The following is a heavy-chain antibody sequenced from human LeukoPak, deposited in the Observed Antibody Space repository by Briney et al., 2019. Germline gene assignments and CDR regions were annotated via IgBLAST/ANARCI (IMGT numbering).Heavy chain of an antibody. D-gene: IGHD3-16*01. CDR3: AREQVITYGFDY. J-gene: IGHJ4*02. V-gene: IGHV4-30-4*08. Sequence: SGTLSLTCTVSGGSISSGDYYWSWLRQPPGTGLEWIGYIYYSGSTYYNPSLKSRVTISVDTSKNQFSLKLSSVTAADTAVYYCAREQVITYGFDYWGQGTLVTVSS. CDR2: IYYSGST. CDR1: GGSISSGDYY.